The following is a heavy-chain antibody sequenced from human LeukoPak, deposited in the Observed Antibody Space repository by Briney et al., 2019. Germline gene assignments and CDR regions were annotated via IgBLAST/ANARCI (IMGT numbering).Heavy chain of an antibody. CDR1: GFTFSSYA. V-gene: IGHV3-23*01. CDR3: AKGLINDWSALES. CDR2: ISGSGGTT. J-gene: IGHJ4*02. Sequence: GGSLRLSCAASGFTFSSYAMTWVRQAPGQGLEWVSAISGSGGTTYYADSVRGRFTISRDNSKYTLYLQMNSLRAEDTALYYCAKGLINDWSALESWGQGTLVTVSS. D-gene: IGHD3-9*01.